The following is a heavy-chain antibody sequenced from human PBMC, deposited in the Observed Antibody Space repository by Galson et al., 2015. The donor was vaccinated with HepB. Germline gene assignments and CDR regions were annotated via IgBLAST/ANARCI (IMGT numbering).Heavy chain of an antibody. J-gene: IGHJ5*02. CDR3: ARGNIFGDNWFDP. CDR1: GYTFTGYY. D-gene: IGHD2-15*01. V-gene: IGHV1-2*06. CDR2: INPNSGGT. Sequence: SVKVSCKASGYTFTGYYIHWVRQAPGQGLEWMGRINPNSGGTNYAQKFQGRVTMTSDTSISTAYIELTSLRSDDTAVYYCARGNIFGDNWFDPWGQGTLVTVSS.